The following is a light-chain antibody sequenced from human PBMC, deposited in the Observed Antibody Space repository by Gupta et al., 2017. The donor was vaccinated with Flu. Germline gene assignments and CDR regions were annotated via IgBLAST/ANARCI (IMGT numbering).Light chain of an antibody. V-gene: IGKV3-11*01. Sequence: EVVLTQSSATLSLSPGERATLSCRASQSISIYLAWFQQKPGQAPRLLIFDAYNRATGGPPRFSGSGSGTDFTLTMRSLEPEDFAVYYCQQRGNWPPSTFRGETKAKIK. CDR3: QQRGNWPPST. CDR1: QSISIY. CDR2: DAY. J-gene: IGKJ4*01.